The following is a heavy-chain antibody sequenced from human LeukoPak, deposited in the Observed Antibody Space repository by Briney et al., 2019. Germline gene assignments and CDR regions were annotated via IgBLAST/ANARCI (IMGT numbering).Heavy chain of an antibody. D-gene: IGHD6-13*01. CDR1: GGSISSYY. CDR3: ARDLGAAAVDY. V-gene: IGHV4-59*12. Sequence: SETLSLTCTVSGGSISSYYWSWIRQPPGKGLEWIGYIYYSGSTNYNPSLKSRVTISVDTSKNQFSLKLSSVTAADTAVYYCARDLGAAAVDYWGQGTLVTVSS. CDR2: IYYSGST. J-gene: IGHJ4*02.